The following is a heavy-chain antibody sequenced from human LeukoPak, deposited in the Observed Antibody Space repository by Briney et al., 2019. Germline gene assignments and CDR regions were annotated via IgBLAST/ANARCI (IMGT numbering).Heavy chain of an antibody. CDR1: GFTFSDYY. V-gene: IGHV3-11*04. CDR3: AREPYYDSSGYSPDY. D-gene: IGHD3-22*01. J-gene: IGHJ4*02. CDR2: ISSSGSFI. Sequence: GGSLRLSCAASGFTFSDYYMIWIRQAPGKGLEGVSYISSSGSFIYYADSVKGRFTISRDNAKNSLYLHMNSLSAEDTALYYCAREPYYDSSGYSPDYWGQGTLVTVSS.